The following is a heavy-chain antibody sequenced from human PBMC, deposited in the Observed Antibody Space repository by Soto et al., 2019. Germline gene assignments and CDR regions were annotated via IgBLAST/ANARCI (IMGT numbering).Heavy chain of an antibody. CDR1: GFTVSGKKY. J-gene: IGHJ3*02. CDR3: ATWHLQEHAYDI. Sequence: GGSLRLSCEVFGFTVSGKKYVAWVRQAPGKGLEWVSALYDLDGTYYADSVKGRFTTSSDSSRTTVYLQMNSLRPDDTAVYSCATWHLQEHAYDIWGQGTMVTVSS. CDR2: LYDLDGT. D-gene: IGHD1-1*01. V-gene: IGHV3-53*01.